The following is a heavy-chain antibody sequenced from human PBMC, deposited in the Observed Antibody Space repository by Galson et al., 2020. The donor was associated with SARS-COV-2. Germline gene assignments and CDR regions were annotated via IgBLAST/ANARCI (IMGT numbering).Heavy chain of an antibody. CDR3: ARQGVNMIVLVTVPGWYFDL. Sequence: SETLSLTCTVSGYSVSTTNYWGWLRQPPGRGLAWIGSVYPSGTTSYNPSLKRRVTISVDTSKNQFSLRLDSVTAADTALYYCARQGVNMIVLVTVPGWYFDLWGRGTLVT. V-gene: IGHV4-38-2*02. D-gene: IGHD3-22*01. CDR1: GYSVSTTNY. CDR2: VYPSGTT. J-gene: IGHJ2*01.